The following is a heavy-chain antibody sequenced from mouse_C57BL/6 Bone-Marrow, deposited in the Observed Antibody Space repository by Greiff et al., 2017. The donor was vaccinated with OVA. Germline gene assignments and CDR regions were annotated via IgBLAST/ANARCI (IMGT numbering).Heavy chain of an antibody. CDR3: ARGGYYGSSSYWYFDV. CDR2: ISDGGSYT. D-gene: IGHD1-1*01. J-gene: IGHJ1*03. Sequence: DVKLVESGGGLVKPGGSLKLSCAASGFTFSSYAMSWVRQTPEKRLEWVATISDGGSYTYYPDNVKGRFTITRDNAKNNLYLQMSHLKSEDTAMYYCARGGYYGSSSYWYFDVWGTGTTVTVSS. CDR1: GFTFSSYA. V-gene: IGHV5-4*03.